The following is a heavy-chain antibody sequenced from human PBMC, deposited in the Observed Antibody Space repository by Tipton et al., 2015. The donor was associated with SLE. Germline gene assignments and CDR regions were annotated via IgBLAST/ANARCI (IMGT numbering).Heavy chain of an antibody. D-gene: IGHD3-10*01. J-gene: IGHJ2*01. V-gene: IGHV3-30*03. CDR1: GFTFSSYS. Sequence: SLRLSCAASGFTFSSYSMNWVRQAPGKGLEWVAVISYDGSNKYYADSVKGRFTISRDDSKDTLHLLMTRLKTEDTAVYYCLRQAYSGWFFDLWGRGTLVSVSS. CDR3: LRQAYSGWFFDL. CDR2: ISYDGSNK.